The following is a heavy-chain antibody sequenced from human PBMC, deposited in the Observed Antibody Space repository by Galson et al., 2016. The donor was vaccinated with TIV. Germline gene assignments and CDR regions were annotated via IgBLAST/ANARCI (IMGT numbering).Heavy chain of an antibody. D-gene: IGHD1-26*01. V-gene: IGHV1-69*13. Sequence: SVKVSCKASGGTFNKYAISWVRQAPGQGLEWMGGIIPIFRTSRYAQKFQGRVTITADEYMSTVDMELSSLRSEDTAVYYCVRGMGATTYYQYGMDVWGQGTTVPVSS. J-gene: IGHJ6*02. CDR2: IIPIFRTS. CDR3: VRGMGATTYYQYGMDV. CDR1: GGTFNKYA.